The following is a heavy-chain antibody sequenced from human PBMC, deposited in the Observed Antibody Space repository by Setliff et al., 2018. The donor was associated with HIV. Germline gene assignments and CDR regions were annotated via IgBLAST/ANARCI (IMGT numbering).Heavy chain of an antibody. CDR2: ISHGGDT. J-gene: IGHJ4*02. Sequence: SETLSLTCAVYGGSFSGYYWTWVRQPPGKGLEWIAEISHGGDTNYSPPLKSRVTISVDTSKKQIALKLTSVSAADTAVYYCARRGYYYDNGLIDSWGQGTLVTVSS. D-gene: IGHD3-22*01. CDR1: GGSFSGYY. CDR3: ARRGYYYDNGLIDS. V-gene: IGHV4-34*01.